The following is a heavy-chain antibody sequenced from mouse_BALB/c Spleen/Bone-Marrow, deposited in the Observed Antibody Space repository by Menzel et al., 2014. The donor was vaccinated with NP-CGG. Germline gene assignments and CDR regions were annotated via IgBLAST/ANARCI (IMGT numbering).Heavy chain of an antibody. J-gene: IGHJ3*01. CDR1: GFTSXDYY. V-gene: IGHV7-3*02. Sequence: EVQLVESGGGLVQPGGSLRLSCATSGFTSXDYYMSWVRQPPGKALEWLGFIRNKANGYTTEYSASVKGRFTISRDNSQSILYLQMNTLRAEDCATYYCARDYGNYVRFAYWGQGTLVTVSA. CDR3: ARDYGNYVRFAY. D-gene: IGHD2-1*01. CDR2: IRNKANGYTT.